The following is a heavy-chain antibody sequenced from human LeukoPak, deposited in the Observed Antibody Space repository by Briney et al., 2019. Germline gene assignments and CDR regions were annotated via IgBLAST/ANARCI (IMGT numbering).Heavy chain of an antibody. Sequence: SSETLSLTCTVSGGSINNYYWNWIRQPPGKGPEWIGHIYYSGSTNYNPSLKSRVTISVDTSKNQCSLKQNSVTAADTAVYYCARDPRPNSNNCFDPWGQGTLVTVSS. J-gene: IGHJ5*02. CDR1: GGSINNYY. D-gene: IGHD5-18*01. CDR2: IYYSGST. CDR3: ARDPRPNSNNCFDP. V-gene: IGHV4-59*01.